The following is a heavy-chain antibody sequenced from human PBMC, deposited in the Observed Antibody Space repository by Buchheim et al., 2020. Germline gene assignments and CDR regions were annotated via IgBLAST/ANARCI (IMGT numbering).Heavy chain of an antibody. CDR3: ARDKEAFDY. CDR2: VHPGDGNT. V-gene: IGHV1-46*01. CDR1: GDTFTFTHYY. Sequence: QVLLVQSGTEVMKPGASLNLSCKASGDTFTFTHYYMHWVRQAPGQGLEWVGVVHPGDGNTGYAQKVLGRVTITRDTSTTTIYMELSSLTSEDTAVYYCARDKEAFDYWGQGTL. J-gene: IGHJ4*02.